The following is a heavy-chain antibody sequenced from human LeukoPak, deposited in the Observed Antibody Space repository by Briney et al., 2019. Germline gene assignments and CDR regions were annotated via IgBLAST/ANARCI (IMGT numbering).Heavy chain of an antibody. D-gene: IGHD6-19*01. V-gene: IGHV3-30*04. CDR3: ARRSSGWQYDY. CDR2: ISYDGSNK. J-gene: IGHJ4*02. CDR1: GITFSSYA. Sequence: GGSLRLSCAASGITFSSYAMHWVRQAPGKGLEWVAVISYDGSNKYYADSVKGRFTISRDNSKNTLYLQMNSLRAEDTAVYYCARRSSGWQYDYWGQGTLVTVSS.